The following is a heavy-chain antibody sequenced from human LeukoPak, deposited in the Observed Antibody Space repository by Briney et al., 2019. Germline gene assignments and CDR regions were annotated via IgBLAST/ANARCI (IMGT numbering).Heavy chain of an antibody. D-gene: IGHD6-19*01. V-gene: IGHV4-39*07. J-gene: IGHJ4*02. CDR3: ARDSGYSSGWSDY. CDR1: GGSFNSSSYY. CDR2: IYYSGTT. Sequence: SETLYLTCTVSGGSFNSSSYYWGGIRQPPGKGLEWIGSIYYSGTTYYNPSLKSRVTISVDTSKNQFSLKLSSVTAADTAVYYCARDSGYSSGWSDYWGQGTLVTVSS.